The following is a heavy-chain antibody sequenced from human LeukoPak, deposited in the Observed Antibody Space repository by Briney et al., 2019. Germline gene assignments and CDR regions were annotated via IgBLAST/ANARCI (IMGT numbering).Heavy chain of an antibody. D-gene: IGHD3-22*01. CDR3: ANLLLPRGDRPPFNY. Sequence: GGSLRLSCAASGFTFSSYGMHWVRQAPGKGLEWVAVISYDGSNKYYADSVKGRFTISRDNSKNTLYLQMNSLRAEDTAVYYCANLLLPRGDRPPFNYWGQGTLVTVSS. J-gene: IGHJ4*02. V-gene: IGHV3-30*18. CDR1: GFTFSSYG. CDR2: ISYDGSNK.